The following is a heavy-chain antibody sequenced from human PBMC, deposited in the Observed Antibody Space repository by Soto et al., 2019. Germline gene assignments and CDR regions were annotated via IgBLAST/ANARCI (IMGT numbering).Heavy chain of an antibody. J-gene: IGHJ6*02. CDR2: ISYDGSNK. V-gene: IGHV3-30-3*01. CDR1: GFTFSSYA. CDR3: ARAGIAVAGTYDYYYYGMDV. D-gene: IGHD6-19*01. Sequence: GGSLRLSCAASGFTFSSYAMHWVRQAPGKGLEWVAVISYDGSNKYYADSVNGRFTISRDNSKNTLYLQMNSLRAEDTAVYYCARAGIAVAGTYDYYYYGMDVWGQGTTVTVSS.